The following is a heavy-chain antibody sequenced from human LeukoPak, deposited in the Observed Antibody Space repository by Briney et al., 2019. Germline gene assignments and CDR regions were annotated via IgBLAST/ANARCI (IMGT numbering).Heavy chain of an antibody. J-gene: IGHJ4*02. CDR3: SRVEFGDGTDY. Sequence: SETLSLTCAVYGGSFSGYYWSWIRQPPGKGLEWIGEINHSGSTNYNPSLKSRVTIPVDTSKNQFSLKLSSVTAADTAVYYCSRVEFGDGTDYWGQGTLVTVSS. D-gene: IGHD3-10*01. CDR1: GGSFSGYY. V-gene: IGHV4-34*01. CDR2: INHSGST.